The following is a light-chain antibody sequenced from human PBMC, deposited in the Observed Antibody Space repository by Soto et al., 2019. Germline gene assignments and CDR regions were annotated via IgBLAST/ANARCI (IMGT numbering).Light chain of an antibody. CDR1: SSDVGGYNY. CDR3: CSYAGSYTYVV. V-gene: IGLV2-11*01. J-gene: IGLJ2*01. Sequence: QSALTQPRSVSGSPGQSVTISCTGTSSDVGGYNYVSWYQQHPGKAPKLMIYDVSKRPSGVLDRFSGSKSGNTASLTISGLQAEDEADYYCCSYAGSYTYVVFGGGTKLTVL. CDR2: DVS.